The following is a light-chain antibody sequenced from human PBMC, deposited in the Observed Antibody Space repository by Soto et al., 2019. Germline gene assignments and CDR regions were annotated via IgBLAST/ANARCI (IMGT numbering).Light chain of an antibody. V-gene: IGLV2-14*01. CDR3: SSYPSSSTLGV. J-gene: IGLJ3*02. CDR2: DVS. CDR1: SSDVGGYNY. Sequence: QSALTQPASVSGSPGQSITISCTGTSSDVGGYNYVSWYQQHPGKAPKLMIYDVSNRLSGVSNRFSGSKSGNTASLTISGLQAEDEADYYCSSYPSSSTLGVFGGGTKLTVL.